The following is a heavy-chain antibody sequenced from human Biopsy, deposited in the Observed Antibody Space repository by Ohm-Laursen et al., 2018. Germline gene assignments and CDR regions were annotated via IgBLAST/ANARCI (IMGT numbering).Heavy chain of an antibody. CDR1: GESFNSYY. CDR2: INHSGRT. CDR3: VRGVDYYDPYHYYALDV. D-gene: IGHD3-22*01. Sequence: GTLSLTCVVYGESFNSYYWSWIRQTPGKGLEWIGEINHSGRTNYNPSLKSRVTISVDTSKNQFSLKVGSVTAADTAVYYCVRGVDYYDPYHYYALDVWGQGTTVTVSS. J-gene: IGHJ6*02. V-gene: IGHV4-34*01.